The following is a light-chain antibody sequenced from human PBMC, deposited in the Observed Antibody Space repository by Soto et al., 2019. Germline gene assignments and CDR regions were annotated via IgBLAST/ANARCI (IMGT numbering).Light chain of an antibody. CDR2: GTS. CDR1: QTVAYTS. J-gene: IGKJ1*01. V-gene: IGKV3-20*01. Sequence: EIVLTQSPGILSLSPGARATLSCRASQTVAYTSLAWYQQTPGQAPRLPIYGTSTRATGTPDRFSGSGSGTAFTLTISRLEPEDCAVYYCQQYVTTPRTFGQGTKV. CDR3: QQYVTTPRT.